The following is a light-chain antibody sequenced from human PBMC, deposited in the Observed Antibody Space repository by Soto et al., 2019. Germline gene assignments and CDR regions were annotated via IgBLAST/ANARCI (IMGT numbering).Light chain of an antibody. CDR1: TGDVTSGHY. CDR3: LLAYGSIRV. CDR2: DTS. Sequence: QAVVTQEPSLIVSPGGTVTLTCGSSTGDVTSGHYPYWFQQKPGQAPRTLIYDTSSKNSWTPARFSGSILGGKAALTLSGAQPEDETDYYCLLAYGSIRVFGGGTKLTVL. V-gene: IGLV7-46*01. J-gene: IGLJ3*02.